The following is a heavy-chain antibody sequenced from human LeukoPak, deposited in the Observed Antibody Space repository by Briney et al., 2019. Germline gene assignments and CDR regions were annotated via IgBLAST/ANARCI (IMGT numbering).Heavy chain of an antibody. CDR1: GGTFSSYA. CDR2: IIPILGIA. V-gene: IGHV1-69*04. Sequence: SVKVSCKASGGTFSSYAISWVRQAPGQGLEWMGRIIPILGIANYAQKFQGRVTITADKSTSTAYMELSSLRSEDTAVYYCARAALWFRDYYMDVWGKGTTVTVSS. D-gene: IGHD3-10*01. CDR3: ARAALWFRDYYMDV. J-gene: IGHJ6*03.